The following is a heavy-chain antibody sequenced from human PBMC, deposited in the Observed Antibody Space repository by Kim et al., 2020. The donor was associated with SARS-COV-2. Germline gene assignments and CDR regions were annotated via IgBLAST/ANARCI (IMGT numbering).Heavy chain of an antibody. D-gene: IGHD2-2*01. V-gene: IGHV4-59*01. CDR1: GGSISSYY. J-gene: IGHJ3*02. Sequence: SETLSLTCTVSGGSISSYYWSWIRQPPGKGLEWIGYIYYSGSTNYNPSLKSRVTISVDTSKNQFSLKLSSVTAADTAVYYCSRGYCSSTSCSRLFDIWGQGTMVTVSS. CDR2: IYYSGST. CDR3: SRGYCSSTSCSRLFDI.